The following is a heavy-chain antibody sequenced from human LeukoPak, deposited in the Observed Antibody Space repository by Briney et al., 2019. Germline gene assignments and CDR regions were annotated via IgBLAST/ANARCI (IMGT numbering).Heavy chain of an antibody. CDR1: GYTLTELS. J-gene: IGHJ4*02. Sequence: ASVKVSCKVSGYTLTELSMHWVRQAPGKGLEWMGGFDPEDGETIYAQKFQGRVTMTEDTSTDTAYMELSSLRSEDTAVYYCAMRRKGVVISYLDPFDYWGQGTLVTVSS. D-gene: IGHD2-8*01. CDR2: FDPEDGET. CDR3: AMRRKGVVISYLDPFDY. V-gene: IGHV1-24*01.